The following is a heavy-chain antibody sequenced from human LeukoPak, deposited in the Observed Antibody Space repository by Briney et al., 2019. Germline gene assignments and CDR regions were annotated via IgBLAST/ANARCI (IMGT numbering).Heavy chain of an antibody. V-gene: IGHV3-48*03. D-gene: IGHD3-10*02. CDR1: GFTFSSYE. Sequence: GGSLRLSCAAYGFTFSSYEVNWVRQAPGKGLEWVSYISSSGSTIYYADSVKGRFTISRDNAKNSMYLQMNSLSDEDTAVYYCAELGITMIGGVWGKGTTVTISS. CDR2: ISSSGSTI. CDR3: AELGITMIGGV. J-gene: IGHJ6*04.